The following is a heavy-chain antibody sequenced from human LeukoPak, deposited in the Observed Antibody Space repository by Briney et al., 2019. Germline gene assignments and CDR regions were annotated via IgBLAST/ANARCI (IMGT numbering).Heavy chain of an antibody. Sequence: ASVKVSCKASGYTFTSYGISWVRQAPGQGLEWMGWISAYNGNTNYAQKLQGRVTMTTDTSTSTAYMELRSLRSDDTAVYYCARDTPGTMIVVVIRTLDAFDIWGQGTTVTVSS. CDR3: ARDTPGTMIVVVIRTLDAFDI. J-gene: IGHJ3*02. CDR2: ISAYNGNT. CDR1: GYTFTSYG. D-gene: IGHD3-22*01. V-gene: IGHV1-18*01.